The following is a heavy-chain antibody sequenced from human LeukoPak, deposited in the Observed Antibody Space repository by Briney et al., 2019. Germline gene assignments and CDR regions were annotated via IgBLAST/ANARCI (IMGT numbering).Heavy chain of an antibody. D-gene: IGHD5-18*01. J-gene: IGHJ4*02. CDR3: ARVGRGYSYGYFDY. CDR1: GFTFSSYS. V-gene: IGHV3-21*01. CDR2: ISSSSSYI. Sequence: GGSLRLSCAASGFTFSSYSMNWVRQAPGKGLEWVSSISSSSSYIYYADSVKGRFTISRDNAKNSLYLQMNSLRAEDTAVYYCARVGRGYSYGYFDYWGQGTLVTVSS.